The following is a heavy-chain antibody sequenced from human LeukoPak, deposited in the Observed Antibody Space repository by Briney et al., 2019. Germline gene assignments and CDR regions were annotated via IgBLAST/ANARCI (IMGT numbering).Heavy chain of an antibody. CDR1: GYTFTDYY. D-gene: IGHD4-17*01. V-gene: IGHV1-69-2*01. Sequence: ASVKVSCKVSGYTFTDYYMHWVQQAPGKGLEWMGLVDPEDGETIYAEKFQGRVTITADTSTDTAYMELSSLRSEDTAVYYCARDLHGDYVTNYFDYWGQGTLVTVSS. CDR2: VDPEDGET. CDR3: ARDLHGDYVTNYFDY. J-gene: IGHJ4*02.